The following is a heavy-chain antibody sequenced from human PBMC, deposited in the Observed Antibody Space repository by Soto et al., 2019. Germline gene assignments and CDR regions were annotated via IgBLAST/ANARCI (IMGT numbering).Heavy chain of an antibody. V-gene: IGHV3-48*02. CDR3: ARVIWSGHLISAL. CDR2: ISSSSSTI. D-gene: IGHD3-3*01. J-gene: IGHJ1*01. Sequence: PRGSLGLSCAASGFTFSSNSMNWVRQAPGKGMEWISYISSSSSTIYADSVKGRFTISRDNAKNSLYLQMNSLRDEDTAVYYCARVIWSGHLISALWGQGSLVIVSA. CDR1: GFTFSSNS.